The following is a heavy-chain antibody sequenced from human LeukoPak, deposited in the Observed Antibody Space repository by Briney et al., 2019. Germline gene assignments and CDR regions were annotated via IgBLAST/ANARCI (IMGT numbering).Heavy chain of an antibody. CDR1: GYSFTSYW. CDR3: ARHGYYDSSGYYDYYYYYGMDV. V-gene: IGHV5-51*01. J-gene: IGHJ6*02. D-gene: IGHD3-22*01. CDR2: IYPGDSDT. Sequence: GESLKSSCKGSGYSFTSYWIGWVRQMPGKGLEWMGIIYPGDSDTRYSPPFQGQVTISADKSISTAYLQWSSLKASDTAMYYCARHGYYDSSGYYDYYYYYGMDVWGQGTTVTVSS.